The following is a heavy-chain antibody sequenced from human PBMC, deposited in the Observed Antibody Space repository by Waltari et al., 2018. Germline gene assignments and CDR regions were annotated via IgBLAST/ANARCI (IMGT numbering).Heavy chain of an antibody. V-gene: IGHV1-58*01. CDR1: GFTFTSSA. J-gene: IGHJ6*03. CDR3: AAVPPGVLGYYYYYMDV. D-gene: IGHD7-27*01. Sequence: QLQLAQSGPEVKKPGTSVKVSCKASGFTFTSSAVQWERQARGQRLERIGWIVVGSGNTNYAQKFQERGTITRDMFTSRAYMELSSLRSEDAAVYYCAAVPPGVLGYYYYYMDVWGKGTTVTVSS. CDR2: IVVGSGNT.